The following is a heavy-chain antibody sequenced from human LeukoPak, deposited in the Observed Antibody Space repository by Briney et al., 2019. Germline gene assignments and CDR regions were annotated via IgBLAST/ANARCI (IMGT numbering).Heavy chain of an antibody. D-gene: IGHD2-2*01. V-gene: IGHV4-34*01. CDR3: ARVVGSY. Sequence: PSETPSLTCAVYGGSFSGYYWSWIRQPPGKGLEWIGEINHSGSTNYNPSLKSRVTISVDTSKNQFSLKLSSVTAADTAVYYCARVVGSYWGQGTLVTVSS. CDR2: INHSGST. J-gene: IGHJ4*02. CDR1: GGSFSGYY.